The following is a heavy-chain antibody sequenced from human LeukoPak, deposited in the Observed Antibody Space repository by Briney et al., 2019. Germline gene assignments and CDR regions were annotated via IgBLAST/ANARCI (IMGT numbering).Heavy chain of an antibody. CDR3: ARDSTDYGYEEWS. D-gene: IGHD5-12*01. CDR1: GFTFNSYS. J-gene: IGHJ5*02. CDR2: ISGSNSYI. Sequence: PGGSLRLSCAASGFTFNSYSMNWVRQAPGKGLEWVSSISGSNSYIYYADSMKGRFTISRDNAKNSLYLQMNSLRAEDTAVYYCARDSTDYGYEEWSWGQGTLVTVSS. V-gene: IGHV3-21*01.